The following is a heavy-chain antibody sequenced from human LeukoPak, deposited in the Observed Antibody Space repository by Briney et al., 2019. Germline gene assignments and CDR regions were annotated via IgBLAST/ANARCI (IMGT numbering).Heavy chain of an antibody. D-gene: IGHD1-26*01. V-gene: IGHV3-11*04. CDR2: ISSSGSTI. CDR1: GFTFSDYY. J-gene: IGHJ4*02. Sequence: GGSLRLSCAASGFTFSDYYMSWIRQAPGKGLEWVSYISSSGSTIYYADSVKGRFTISRDNAKNSLYLQMNSLRAEDTAVYYCATPPSGSYSYFDYWGQGTLVTVSS. CDR3: ATPPSGSYSYFDY.